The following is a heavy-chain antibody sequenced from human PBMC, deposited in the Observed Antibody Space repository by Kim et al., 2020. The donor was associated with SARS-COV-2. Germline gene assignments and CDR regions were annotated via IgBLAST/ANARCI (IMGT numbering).Heavy chain of an antibody. CDR2: SYYIGNT. D-gene: IGHD6-19*01. V-gene: IGHV4-39*01. CDR1: GGSLSSSSYY. CDR3: ARQQMYISGWYF. J-gene: IGHJ2*01. Sequence: SETLSLTCTVSGGSLSSSSYYWGWIRQPPGQGLEWIGSSYYIGNTYYNPSLQIPFSISLYTSKNQFSLKLGSVTAADASVYYCARQQMYISGWYF.